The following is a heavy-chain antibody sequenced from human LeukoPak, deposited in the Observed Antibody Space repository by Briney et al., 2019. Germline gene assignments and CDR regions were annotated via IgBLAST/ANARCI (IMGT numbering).Heavy chain of an antibody. V-gene: IGHV3-33*01. CDR3: AREYSSGWFYYYYYMDV. CDR2: IWYDGSNK. Sequence: GRSLRLAWTMSGFPFGSYGIRWVRQAPGERLEWVAVIWYDGSNKYYADSVQGRFTISRDNSKTTLYLQMNSLRAEDTAVYYCAREYSSGWFYYYYYMDVWGKGTTVTVSS. CDR1: GFPFGSYG. J-gene: IGHJ6*03. D-gene: IGHD6-19*01.